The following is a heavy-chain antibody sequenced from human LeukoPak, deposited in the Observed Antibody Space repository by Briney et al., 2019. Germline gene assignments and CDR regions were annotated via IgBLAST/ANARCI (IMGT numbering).Heavy chain of an antibody. Sequence: SETLSLTCTVSGGSISSYYWSWIRQPPGKGLEGIGYIYYSGSTNYSPSLKSRVTISVDTSKNQFSLKLSSVTAADTAVYYCARVTSRPGAYGDHFDYWGQGTLVTVSS. D-gene: IGHD4-17*01. V-gene: IGHV4-59*01. J-gene: IGHJ4*02. CDR1: GGSISSYY. CDR2: IYYSGST. CDR3: ARVTSRPGAYGDHFDY.